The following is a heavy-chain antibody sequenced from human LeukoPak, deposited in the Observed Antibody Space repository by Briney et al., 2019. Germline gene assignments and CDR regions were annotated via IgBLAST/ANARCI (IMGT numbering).Heavy chain of an antibody. CDR2: IIPIIGTA. Sequence: GASVKVSCKASGGTFSSYAISWVRQAPGQGLEWMGGIIPIIGTANYAQKFQGRVTITADESTSTAYMELSSLRSEDTAVYYCARALDYDILNWFDPWGQGTLVTVSS. D-gene: IGHD3-9*01. J-gene: IGHJ5*02. CDR3: ARALDYDILNWFDP. CDR1: GGTFSSYA. V-gene: IGHV1-69*13.